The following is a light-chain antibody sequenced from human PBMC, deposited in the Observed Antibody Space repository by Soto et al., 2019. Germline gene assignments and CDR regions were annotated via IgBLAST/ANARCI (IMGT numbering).Light chain of an antibody. CDR2: KTS. CDR3: QKYSKEST. J-gene: IGKJ2*01. Sequence: DVEMTQSPSTLPTSIGDRVTINCRASQNVSNCLAWYQQKPGKAPKLLIYKTSRLESGVPSRFSASGSGTDFSLTINSLQSDDFATYFCQKYSKESTFGQGTKLEIK. V-gene: IGKV1-5*03. CDR1: QNVSNC.